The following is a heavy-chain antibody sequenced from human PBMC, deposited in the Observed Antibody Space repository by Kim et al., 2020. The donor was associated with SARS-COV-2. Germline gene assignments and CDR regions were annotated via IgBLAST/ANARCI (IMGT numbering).Heavy chain of an antibody. V-gene: IGHV3-30*18. CDR3: AKDGEDCGGDCLTYYYYYYGMDV. CDR2: ISYDGSNK. Sequence: GGSLRLSCAASGFTFSSYGMHWVRQAPGKGLEWVAVISYDGSNKYYADSVKGRFTISRDNSKNTLYLQMNSLRAEDTAVYYCAKDGEDCGGDCLTYYYYYYGMDVWGQGTTVTVSS. D-gene: IGHD2-21*02. CDR1: GFTFSSYG. J-gene: IGHJ6*02.